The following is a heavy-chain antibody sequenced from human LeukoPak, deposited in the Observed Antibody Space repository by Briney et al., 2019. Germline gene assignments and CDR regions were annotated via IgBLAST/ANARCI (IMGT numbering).Heavy chain of an antibody. CDR2: INHSGST. J-gene: IGHJ4*02. CDR1: GGSFSGYY. Sequence: SETLSLTCAVYGGSFSGYYWSWIRQPPGKGLEWIGEINHSGSTNYNPSLKSRVTISVDTSKNQFSLKLSSVTAADTAVYYCARGAYCSSTSCYVSFDCWGQGILVTVSS. CDR3: ARGAYCSSTSCYVSFDC. D-gene: IGHD2-2*01. V-gene: IGHV4-34*01.